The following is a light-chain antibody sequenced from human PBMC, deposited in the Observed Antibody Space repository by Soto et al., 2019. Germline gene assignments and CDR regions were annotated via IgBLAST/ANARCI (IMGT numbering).Light chain of an antibody. V-gene: IGLV2-14*01. CDR3: NSYTTSNTRQIV. J-gene: IGLJ1*01. CDR2: DVS. Sequence: QSALTQPASVSGSPGQSITISCTGTSSDVGGYNYFSWYQQHPGKAPKFMIYDVSNRPSGVSTRFSGSKSGNTASLTISGLQAEDEADYYCNSYTTSNTRQIVFGTGTKLTVL. CDR1: SSDVGGYNY.